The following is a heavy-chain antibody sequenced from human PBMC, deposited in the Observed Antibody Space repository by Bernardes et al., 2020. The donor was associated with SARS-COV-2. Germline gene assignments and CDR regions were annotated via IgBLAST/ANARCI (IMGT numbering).Heavy chain of an antibody. D-gene: IGHD1-26*01. J-gene: IGHJ4*02. CDR1: GFTFSDSS. V-gene: IGHV3-21*01. CDR3: ARDSGMGDTRVNFHY. CDR2: ISRRGGDM. Sequence: GGSLRLSCTASGFTFSDSSMNWVRQAPGKGLEWVSSISRRGGDMYYADSIRGRFIISRDNAKNSLFLQMNSLRAEDTAVYYCARDSGMGDTRVNFHYWGQGTLVVVSS.